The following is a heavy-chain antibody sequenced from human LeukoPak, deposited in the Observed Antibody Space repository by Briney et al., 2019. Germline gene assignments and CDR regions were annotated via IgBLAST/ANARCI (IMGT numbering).Heavy chain of an antibody. V-gene: IGHV1-2*02. Sequence: GASVKVSCKASGYTFTGYYMHWVRQAPGQGLEWMGWINPNSGGTNYAQKFQGRVTMTRDTSISTAYMELSSLRSEDTAVYYCARDRMGVAARPGYNWFDPWGQGTLVTVSS. CDR2: INPNSGGT. CDR3: ARDRMGVAARPGYNWFDP. CDR1: GYTFTGYY. D-gene: IGHD6-6*01. J-gene: IGHJ5*02.